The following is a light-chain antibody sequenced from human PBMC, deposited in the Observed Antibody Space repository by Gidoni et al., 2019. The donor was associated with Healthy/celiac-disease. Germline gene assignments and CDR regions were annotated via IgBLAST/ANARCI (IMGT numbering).Light chain of an antibody. CDR1: QSVLYSSTNKKY. CDR2: WAS. CDR3: QQYYSTPQT. Sequence: DIVMTQSPDSLAVSLGESATINCKSSQSVLYSSTNKKYLAWYQQKPGQPPKLLIYWASTRESGVPDRFSGSGSGTDFTLTISSLQAEDVAVYYCQQYYSTPQTFGQGTKVEIK. V-gene: IGKV4-1*01. J-gene: IGKJ1*01.